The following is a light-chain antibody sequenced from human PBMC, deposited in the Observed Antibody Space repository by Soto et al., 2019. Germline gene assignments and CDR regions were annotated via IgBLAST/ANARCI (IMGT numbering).Light chain of an antibody. CDR3: QQGDSAPFT. J-gene: IGKJ5*01. V-gene: IGKV1-39*01. CDR2: AAS. Sequence: DIQVTQSPSSLSASVGDRVTITCRASQSTRNNLNWYQQKPGKAPNLLIYAASSLPSGVPSRFSGSGSGTDFTLTISSLQPEDFATYYCQQGDSAPFTFGQRRRLEIK. CDR1: QSTRNN.